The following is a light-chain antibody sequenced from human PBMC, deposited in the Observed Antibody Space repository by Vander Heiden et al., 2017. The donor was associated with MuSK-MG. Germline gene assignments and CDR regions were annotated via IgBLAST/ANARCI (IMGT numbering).Light chain of an antibody. CDR1: QDISNY. Sequence: DIQMTQSPSSLSASVGDRVTITCQASQDISNYLNWYQQKPGKAPKLLIYDASNLETGVPSRFSGSGSGTDLTVTISSLQTKDMATYYCQQDDNPPITFGPGTKVDIK. V-gene: IGKV1-33*01. J-gene: IGKJ3*01. CDR3: QQDDNPPIT. CDR2: DAS.